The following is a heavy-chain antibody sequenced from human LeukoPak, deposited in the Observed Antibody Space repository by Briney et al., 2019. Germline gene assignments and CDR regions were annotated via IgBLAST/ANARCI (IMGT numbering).Heavy chain of an antibody. D-gene: IGHD3-3*01. CDR3: AHTSITIFGVVYYFDY. CDR2: IYWNDDK. Sequence: SGPTLVNPTQTLTLTCTFSGFSLSTSGVGVGWIRQPPGKALEWLALIYWNDDKRYSPSLKSRLTITKDTSKNQVVLTMTNMDPVDTATYYRAHTSITIFGVVYYFDYWGQGTLVTVSS. CDR1: GFSLSTSGVG. J-gene: IGHJ4*02. V-gene: IGHV2-5*01.